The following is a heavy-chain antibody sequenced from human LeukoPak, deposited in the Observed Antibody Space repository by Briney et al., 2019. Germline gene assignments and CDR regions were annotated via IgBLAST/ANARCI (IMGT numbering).Heavy chain of an antibody. CDR2: IVVGSGYT. CDR3: AVARGLTDPLDF. Sequence: ASVKVSCKASRFTFSSPTVQWVRQARGQRLEWIGWIVVGSGYTNYAQRFQERVTFTGDMSTGTVYMELSSLRSEDTAVYYCAVARGLTDPLDFWGQGTLVTVSS. J-gene: IGHJ4*02. CDR1: RFTFSSPT. D-gene: IGHD3-10*01. V-gene: IGHV1-58*01.